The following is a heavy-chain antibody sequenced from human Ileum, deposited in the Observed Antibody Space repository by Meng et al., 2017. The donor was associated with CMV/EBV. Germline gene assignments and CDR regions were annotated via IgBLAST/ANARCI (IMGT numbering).Heavy chain of an antibody. CDR3: ARSSGSYYPDY. Sequence: SVKVSCKASGGTFSSYTISWVRQAPGQGLEWMGRIIPILGIANYAQKFQGRVTITADKSTSTAYMELSSLRSEDTAVYYCARSSGSYYPDYWGQGTLVTGSS. CDR2: IIPILGIA. CDR1: GGTFSSYT. J-gene: IGHJ4*02. D-gene: IGHD1-26*01. V-gene: IGHV1-69*02.